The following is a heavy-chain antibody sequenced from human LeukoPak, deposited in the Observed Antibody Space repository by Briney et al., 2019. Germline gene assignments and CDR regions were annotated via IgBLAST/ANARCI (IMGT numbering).Heavy chain of an antibody. D-gene: IGHD2-2*02. CDR2: IIPIFGTA. Sequence: ASVKVSCKASGGTFSSYAISWVRQAAGQGLEWMGGIIPIFGTANYAQKFQGRVTITTDESTSTAYMELSSLISEDTAVYYCARGRCSSTSCYTGMDYNYMDVWGKGTTVTVSS. J-gene: IGHJ6*03. V-gene: IGHV1-69*05. CDR1: GGTFSSYA. CDR3: ARGRCSSTSCYTGMDYNYMDV.